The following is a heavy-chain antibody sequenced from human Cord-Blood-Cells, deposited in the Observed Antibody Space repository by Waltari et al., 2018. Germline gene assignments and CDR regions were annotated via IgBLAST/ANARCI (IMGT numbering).Heavy chain of an antibody. J-gene: IGHJ5*02. D-gene: IGHD3-10*01. CDR3: AVKLNTGWFDP. CDR2: IYSGGST. V-gene: IGHV3-53*04. CDR1: GFTVSSNY. Sequence: EVQLVESGGGLVQPGGSLRLSCAASGFTVSSNYMSWVRQAPGKGLEWVSVIYSGGSTYYADSVKGLFTISRNNSKNTLYLQMNSLRAEDTAVYYCAVKLNTGWFDPWGQGTLVTVSS.